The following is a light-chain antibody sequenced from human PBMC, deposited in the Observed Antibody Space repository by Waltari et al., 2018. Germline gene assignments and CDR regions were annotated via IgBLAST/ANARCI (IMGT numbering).Light chain of an antibody. V-gene: IGKV3-15*01. CDR2: DAS. J-gene: IGKJ5*01. CDR3: QQYNRWPPIT. CDR1: QSIATN. Sequence: EVVMTQSPDTLSVSPGGRATLSCRASQSIATNLAWYQQRRGQAPRLLIFDASTRATSISGRFSGSGSGTEFTLTISSLQSVDSAVYYCQQYNRWPPITFGQGTRLEIK.